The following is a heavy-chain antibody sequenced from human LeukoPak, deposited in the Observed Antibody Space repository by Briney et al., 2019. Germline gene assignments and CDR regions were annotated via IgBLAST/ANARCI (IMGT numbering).Heavy chain of an antibody. J-gene: IGHJ4*02. Sequence: PGGSLRLSCAASGFTFSSYALSWVRQAPGQGLEWVSAISTGGNTYYADSVKGRFTISRDNSKNTLYLQMSSLKAEDTAVYYCAKDAVGVAAAGYWGQGALVTVSS. CDR2: ISTGGNT. V-gene: IGHV3-23*01. D-gene: IGHD2-15*01. CDR1: GFTFSSYA. CDR3: AKDAVGVAAAGY.